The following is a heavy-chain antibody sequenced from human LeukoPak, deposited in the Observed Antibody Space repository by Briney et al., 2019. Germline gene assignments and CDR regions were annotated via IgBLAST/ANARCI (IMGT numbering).Heavy chain of an antibody. V-gene: IGHV4-59*01. J-gene: IGHJ4*02. CDR2: MYYSGST. D-gene: IGHD5-12*01. Sequence: SETLSLTCTDSGDSISTYYWSWIRQPPGRGLEWIGYMYYSGSTNYNPSLKSRVTISLDTPKNQFSLRLNSVTAADTAVYYCARGVAGYGPYDYWGQGTLVTVSS. CDR1: GDSISTYY. CDR3: ARGVAGYGPYDY.